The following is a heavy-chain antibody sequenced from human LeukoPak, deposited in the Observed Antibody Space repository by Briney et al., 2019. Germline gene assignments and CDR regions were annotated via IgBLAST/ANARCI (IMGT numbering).Heavy chain of an antibody. CDR2: IIPIFGTA. CDR3: AKDKYGYRPGRRLPNNWFDP. D-gene: IGHD5-18*01. V-gene: IGHV1-69*13. CDR1: GGTFSSYA. Sequence: AASVKVSCKASGGTFSSYAISWVRQAPGQGLEWMGGIIPIFGTANYAQKFQGRVTITADESTSTAYMELSSLRSEDTAVYYCAKDKYGYRPGRRLPNNWFDPWGQGTLVTVSS. J-gene: IGHJ5*02.